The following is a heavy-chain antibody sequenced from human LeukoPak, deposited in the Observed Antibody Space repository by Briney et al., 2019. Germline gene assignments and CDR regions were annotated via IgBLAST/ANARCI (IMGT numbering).Heavy chain of an antibody. CDR1: GGSISSGGYY. J-gene: IGHJ4*02. Sequence: PSETLSLTCTVSGGSISSGGYYWSWIRQPPGKGLEWIGYIYHSGSTYYNPSLKSRVTISVDRSKNQFSLKLSSVTAADTAVYHCARESSGWYHLDYWGQGTLVTVSS. D-gene: IGHD6-19*01. CDR2: IYHSGST. CDR3: ARESSGWYHLDY. V-gene: IGHV4-30-2*01.